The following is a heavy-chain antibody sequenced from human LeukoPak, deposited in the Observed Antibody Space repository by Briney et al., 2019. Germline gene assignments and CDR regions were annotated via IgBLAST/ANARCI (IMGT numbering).Heavy chain of an antibody. D-gene: IGHD6-6*01. CDR2: ISYDGSQE. Sequence: PGGSLRLSCAASGFTFRDHAMHWVRPPPAKGLEWMTLISYDGSQEYYADSVKGRFTISRDNSKNTLSLQMNSLRAEDTAIYYCAKDLGGSSSVFDYWGQGALVTVSS. CDR3: AKDLGGSSSVFDY. J-gene: IGHJ4*02. V-gene: IGHV3-30*18. CDR1: GFTFRDHA.